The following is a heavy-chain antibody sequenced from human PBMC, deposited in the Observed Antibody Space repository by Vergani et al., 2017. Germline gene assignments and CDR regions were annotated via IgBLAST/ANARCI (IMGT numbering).Heavy chain of an antibody. CDR2: ISTSGSTI. CDR1: GFTFSSYE. J-gene: IGHJ5*02. Sequence: EVQLVESGGGLVQPGGSLRLSCAASGFTFSSYEMNWVRQAPGTGLEWVSFISTSGSTIYYADSVKGRFTISRDNAKNSLYLQMNSLRAEDTAVYYCARDLFRQWLARGGWFDPWGQGTLVTVSS. CDR3: ARDLFRQWLARGGWFDP. D-gene: IGHD6-19*01. V-gene: IGHV3-48*03.